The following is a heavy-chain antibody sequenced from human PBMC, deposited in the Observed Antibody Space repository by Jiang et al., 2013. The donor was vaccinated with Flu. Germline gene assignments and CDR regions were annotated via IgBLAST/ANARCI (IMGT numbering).Heavy chain of an antibody. Sequence: GAEVKKPGSSVKVSCKASGGTFRSSVINWVRQAPGQGLEWMGGIIPISGTTHNAQKFQGRVTITADKSTTIVYMELSSLRSEDTAVYYCARVTSCGGDCYYFDSVGPGTLVHRLL. CDR1: GGTFRSSV. CDR2: IIPISGTT. D-gene: IGHD2-21*02. J-gene: IGHJ4*03. V-gene: IGHV1-69*06. CDR3: ARVTSCGGDCYYFDS.